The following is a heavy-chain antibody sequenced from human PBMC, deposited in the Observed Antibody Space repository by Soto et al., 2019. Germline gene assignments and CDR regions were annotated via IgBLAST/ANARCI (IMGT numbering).Heavy chain of an antibody. CDR1: GVTVSSNY. V-gene: IGHV3-66*04. Sequence: EVQLVESGGGLVQPGGSLRLSCAASGVTVSSNYMSWVRQAPGKGLEWVSVIYSGGSTYYADSVKGRFTISRDNSKNTLYLKMNSLRAEDTAVYYCARHGYNYGGGYFDYWGKGTLVTVSS. J-gene: IGHJ4*02. D-gene: IGHD5-18*01. CDR2: IYSGGST. CDR3: ARHGYNYGGGYFDY.